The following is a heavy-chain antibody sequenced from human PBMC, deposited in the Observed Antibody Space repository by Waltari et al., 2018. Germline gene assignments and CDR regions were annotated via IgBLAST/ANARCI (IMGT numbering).Heavy chain of an antibody. Sequence: QVQLQQWGAGLLKPSETLSLTCAVYGGSFSGYYWSWLRQPPGKGLEWIGEINHSGSTNYNPSLKSRVTISVDTSKNQFSLKLSSVTAADTAVYFCARDFTVRYFDWLSQGDLYYFDNWGQGTLVTVSP. CDR1: GGSFSGYY. J-gene: IGHJ4*02. D-gene: IGHD3-9*01. V-gene: IGHV4-34*01. CDR3: ARDFTVRYFDWLSQGDLYYFDN. CDR2: INHSGST.